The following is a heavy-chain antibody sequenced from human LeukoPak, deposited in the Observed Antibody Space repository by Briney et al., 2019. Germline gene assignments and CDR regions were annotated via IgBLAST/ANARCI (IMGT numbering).Heavy chain of an antibody. Sequence: GASVKVSCKASGYTFTDYYMHWMRQAPGQGPEWMGWMNPNSGGTNYAQKFQGRVTMTRDTSITTAYMELSSLRPDDTAVYYCAPRRVAADKGFDYWGQGTLVTVSS. J-gene: IGHJ4*02. D-gene: IGHD6-19*01. CDR1: GYTFTDYY. V-gene: IGHV1-2*02. CDR2: MNPNSGGT. CDR3: APRRVAADKGFDY.